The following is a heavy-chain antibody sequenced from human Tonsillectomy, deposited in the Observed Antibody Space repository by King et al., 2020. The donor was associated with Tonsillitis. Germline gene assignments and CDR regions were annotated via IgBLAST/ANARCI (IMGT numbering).Heavy chain of an antibody. V-gene: IGHV5-10-1*03. CDR3: ASARDTTMLKG. J-gene: IGHJ4*02. CDR1: GYSFTSYW. CDR2: IDPSDSYT. D-gene: IGHD5-18*01. Sequence: VQLVQSGAEVKKPGESLRISCKGSGYSFTSYWISWVRQMPGKGLEWMGRIDPSDSYTNYSPSFQGHVTISADKSISTAYLQWSSRKAPDTAMYYFASARDTTMLKGWGQGTLVTVSS.